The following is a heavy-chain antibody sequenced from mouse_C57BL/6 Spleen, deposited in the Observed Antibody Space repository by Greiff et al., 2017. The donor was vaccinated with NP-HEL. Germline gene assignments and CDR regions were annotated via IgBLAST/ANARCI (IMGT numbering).Heavy chain of an antibody. V-gene: IGHV1-63*01. Sequence: QVQLQQSGAELVRPGTSVKMSCKASGYTFTNYWIGWAKQRPGHGLEWIGDIYPGGGYTNYNEKFKGKATLTADKSSSTAYMQFSSLTSEDSAIYYCARELLRSPYYCDYWGQGTTLTVSS. CDR1: GYTFTNYW. J-gene: IGHJ2*01. CDR3: ARELLRSPYYCDY. D-gene: IGHD1-1*01. CDR2: IYPGGGYT.